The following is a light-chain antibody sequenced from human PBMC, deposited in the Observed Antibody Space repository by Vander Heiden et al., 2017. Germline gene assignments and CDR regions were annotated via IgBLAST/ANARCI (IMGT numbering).Light chain of an antibody. CDR1: QSVLYSSNNKNY. CDR3: QQYYSTPLT. CDR2: CAS. Sequence: DIVMTQSSDSLAVSLGERATINCKSSQSVLYSSNNKNYLAWYQQKPGQPPKLLIYCASTRESGVPDRFSGSGSGTDFTLTISSLQAEDVAVYYCQQYYSTPLTFGGGTKVEIK. J-gene: IGKJ4*01. V-gene: IGKV4-1*01.